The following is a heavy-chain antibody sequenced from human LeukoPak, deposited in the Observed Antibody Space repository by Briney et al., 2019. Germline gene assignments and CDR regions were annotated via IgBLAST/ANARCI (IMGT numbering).Heavy chain of an antibody. J-gene: IGHJ4*02. CDR1: GGTFSSYA. CDR3: ARDRLDSSGYDY. D-gene: IGHD3-22*01. CDR2: IIPIFGTA. Sequence: SVKVSCKASGGTFSSYAISWVRHAPGQGLEWMGRIIPIFGTANYAQKFQGRVTITTDETTSTAYMELSSLRSEDTAVYYCARDRLDSSGYDYWGQGTLVTVSS. V-gene: IGHV1-69*05.